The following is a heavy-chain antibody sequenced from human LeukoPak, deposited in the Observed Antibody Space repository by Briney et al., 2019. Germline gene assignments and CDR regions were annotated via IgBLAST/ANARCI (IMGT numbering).Heavy chain of an antibody. CDR3: AKDRGGSSGWTP. CDR2: VNRDGSET. D-gene: IGHD6-19*01. CDR1: GFALSSHW. Sequence: GGSLRLSCAASGFALSSHWMAWVRQVPGRGPEWVANVNRDGSETYYLDSVKGRFTISKDNAKNSLYLQMNSLRAEDTAAYYCAKDRGGSSGWTPWGQGTLVTVSP. J-gene: IGHJ5*02. V-gene: IGHV3-7*03.